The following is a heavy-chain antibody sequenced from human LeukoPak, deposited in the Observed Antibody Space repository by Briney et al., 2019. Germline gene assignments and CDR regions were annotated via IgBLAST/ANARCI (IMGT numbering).Heavy chain of an antibody. D-gene: IGHD3-10*01. Sequence: ASVKVSCKASGYTFTSYGISWVRQAPGQGLEWMGWISAYNGNTNYAQKLQGRATMTTDTSTSTAYMELRSLRSDDTAVYYCAREFTMVRGVIISYGMDVWGQGTTVTVSS. CDR1: GYTFTSYG. V-gene: IGHV1-18*01. J-gene: IGHJ6*02. CDR3: AREFTMVRGVIISYGMDV. CDR2: ISAYNGNT.